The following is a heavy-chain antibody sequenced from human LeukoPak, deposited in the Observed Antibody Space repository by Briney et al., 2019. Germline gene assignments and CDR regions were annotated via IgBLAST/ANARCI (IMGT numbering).Heavy chain of an antibody. D-gene: IGHD1-26*01. J-gene: IGHJ3*02. CDR3: AREFKVGTTTLSFDI. CDR1: GFTFSTYA. V-gene: IGHV3-23*01. Sequence: GGSLRLSCAASGFTFSTYAITWVRQAPGQGLEWVSAISDNGGGTYYADSAKGRFTVSRDNSENTLYLQMNSLRAEDTAVYYCAREFKVGTTTLSFDIWGQGTMVTVSS. CDR2: ISDNGGGT.